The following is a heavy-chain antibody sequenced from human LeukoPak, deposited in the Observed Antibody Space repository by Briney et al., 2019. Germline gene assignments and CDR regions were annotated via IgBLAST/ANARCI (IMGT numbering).Heavy chain of an antibody. CDR1: GYTFTDCY. Sequence: ASVKVSCKASGYTFTDCYMHWVRQAPGQGFEWMGWINPDDGDTNYAQKFQGRVTMTRDTSISTAHMEVSRLRSDDTAVYYCARANFLYCSSSTCLFDYWGQGTLVTVSS. J-gene: IGHJ4*02. D-gene: IGHD2-2*01. CDR2: INPDDGDT. V-gene: IGHV1-2*02. CDR3: ARANFLYCSSSTCLFDY.